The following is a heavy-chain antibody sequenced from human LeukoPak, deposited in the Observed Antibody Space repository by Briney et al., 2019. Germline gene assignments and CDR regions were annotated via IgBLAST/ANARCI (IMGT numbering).Heavy chain of an antibody. CDR1: GFTFSSYA. J-gene: IGHJ4*02. V-gene: IGHV3-23*01. Sequence: GGSLRLSCAASGFTFSSYAMSWVRQAPGKGLEWVSGISASGGSTYYADSVKGRFTISRDNSKNTLYLQMNSLRAEDTAVYYCARERGSIVGATDFDYWGQGTLVTVSS. D-gene: IGHD1-26*01. CDR2: ISASGGST. CDR3: ARERGSIVGATDFDY.